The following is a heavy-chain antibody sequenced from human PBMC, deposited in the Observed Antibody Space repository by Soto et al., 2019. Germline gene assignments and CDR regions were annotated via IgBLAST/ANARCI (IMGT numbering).Heavy chain of an antibody. CDR3: ARESEDLTSNFDY. V-gene: IGHV3-21*01. CDR1: GFTFTRYS. J-gene: IGHJ4*02. Sequence: PVGSLRLSCAASGFTFTRYSMNWVRQAPGKGLEWVSSISSTTNYIYYADSMKGRSTVSRDNAKNSVYLEMNSLSAEDTAVYYCARESEDLTSNFDYWGQGTLVTVSS. CDR2: ISSTTNYI.